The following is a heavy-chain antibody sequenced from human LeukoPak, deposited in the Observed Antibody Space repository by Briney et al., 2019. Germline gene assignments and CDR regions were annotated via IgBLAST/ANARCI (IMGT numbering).Heavy chain of an antibody. CDR1: GFTFSSYG. Sequence: PGGSLRLSCAASGFTFSSYGMHWVRQAPGKGLEWVAFIRYDGSNKYYADSVKGRFTISRDNSKNTLYLQMNSLRAEDTAVYYCAKTVAATFEYYFDYWGQGTLVTVSS. CDR2: IRYDGSNK. CDR3: AKTVAATFEYYFDY. J-gene: IGHJ4*02. D-gene: IGHD2-15*01. V-gene: IGHV3-30*02.